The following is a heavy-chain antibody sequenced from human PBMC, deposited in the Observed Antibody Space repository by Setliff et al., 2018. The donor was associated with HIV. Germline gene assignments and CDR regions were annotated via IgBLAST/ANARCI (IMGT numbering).Heavy chain of an antibody. CDR2: IYYRGSA. D-gene: IGHD3-10*01. V-gene: IGHV4-39*07. CDR1: GGSISTTNYY. CDR3: ARARGPPLPVLDL. J-gene: IGHJ5*02. Sequence: LSLTCSVSGGSISTTNYYWGWVRQPPGKGLEGIGIIYYRGSAYYDLSLKSRVTLSVDTSKNSFSLTLTSVTAADTAVYFCARARGPPLPVLDLWGQGTLVTVSS.